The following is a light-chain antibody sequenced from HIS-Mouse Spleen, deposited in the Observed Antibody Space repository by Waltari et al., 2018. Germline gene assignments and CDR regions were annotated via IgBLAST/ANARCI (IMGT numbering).Light chain of an antibody. CDR2: GKN. CDR1: SLRSYY. J-gene: IGLJ1*01. V-gene: IGLV3-19*01. Sequence: SSELTQDPAVSVALGQTARITCQGDSLRSYYASWYQQKPGQAPVLVIYGKNNRPSGIPDRFSGSSSGNTASLTITGAQAEDEADYYCNSRDSSGNHISVFGTGTKVTVL. CDR3: NSRDSSGNHISV.